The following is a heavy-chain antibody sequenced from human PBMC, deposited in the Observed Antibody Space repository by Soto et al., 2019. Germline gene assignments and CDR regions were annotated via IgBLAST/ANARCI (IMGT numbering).Heavy chain of an antibody. CDR2: FDPEDGET. CDR3: ASLFCSSTSCYPQENWFAP. D-gene: IGHD2-2*01. V-gene: IGHV1-24*01. Sequence: VKGYRKSAGYRKTEEFRHWVIKKKGKGLERMGGFDPEDGETIYAQKFQGRVTMTEDTSTDTAYMELSSLRSEDTAVYYCASLFCSSTSCYPQENWFAPWGQGTPVTVSS. J-gene: IGHJ5*02. CDR1: GYRKTEEF.